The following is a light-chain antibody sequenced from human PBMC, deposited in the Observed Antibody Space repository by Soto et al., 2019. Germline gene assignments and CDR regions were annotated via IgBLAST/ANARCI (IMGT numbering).Light chain of an antibody. V-gene: IGKV3-11*01. Sequence: EIVLTQSPATLSLSPGERATLSCRASQSISTYLAWFRQKPGQAPRLLIYDASNRATGIPARFSGSGSGTEFTLTISSLQSEDFAVYYCQQYNNWPPTFGPGTKVDIK. J-gene: IGKJ3*01. CDR2: DAS. CDR3: QQYNNWPPT. CDR1: QSISTY.